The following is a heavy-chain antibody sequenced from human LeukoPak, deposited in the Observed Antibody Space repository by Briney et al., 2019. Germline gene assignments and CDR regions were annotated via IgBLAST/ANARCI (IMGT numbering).Heavy chain of an antibody. D-gene: IGHD5-12*01. J-gene: IGHJ4*02. Sequence: ASVKVSCKASGYTFTGYYMHWVRQAPGQGLEWMGWINPNSGGTNYAQKFQGRVTITRNTSISTAYMELSGLRSEDTAVYYCARGRSTGYPYYFEYWGQGTLVTVSS. V-gene: IGHV1-2*02. CDR2: INPNSGGT. CDR3: ARGRSTGYPYYFEY. CDR1: GYTFTGYY.